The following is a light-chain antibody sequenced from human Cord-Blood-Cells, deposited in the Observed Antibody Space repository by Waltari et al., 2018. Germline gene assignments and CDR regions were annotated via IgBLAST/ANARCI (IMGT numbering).Light chain of an antibody. CDR1: QCVLYSSNNKNY. Sequence: DIVMTQSPDSLAVSLGERATINCKSSQCVLYSSNNKNYLAWYQQKPGQPPKLLIYWASTRESGVPDRFSGSGSGTDFTLTISSLQAEDVAVYYCQQYYSTPILTFGGGTKVEIK. CDR3: QQYYSTPILT. V-gene: IGKV4-1*01. J-gene: IGKJ4*01. CDR2: WAS.